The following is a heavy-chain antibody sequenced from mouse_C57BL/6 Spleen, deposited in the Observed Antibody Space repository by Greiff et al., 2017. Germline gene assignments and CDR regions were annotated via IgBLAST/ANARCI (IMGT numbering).Heavy chain of an antibody. CDR2: INPSSGYT. Sequence: VQLQQSGAELARPGASVKMSCKASGYTFTSYTMHWVKQRPGQGLEWIGYINPSSGYTKYNQKFKDKATFTADKSSSTAYMQLSSLTSEDSAVYYCAGYDYDPWFAYWGQGTLVTVSA. J-gene: IGHJ3*01. CDR1: GYTFTSYT. V-gene: IGHV1-4*01. CDR3: AGYDYDPWFAY. D-gene: IGHD2-4*01.